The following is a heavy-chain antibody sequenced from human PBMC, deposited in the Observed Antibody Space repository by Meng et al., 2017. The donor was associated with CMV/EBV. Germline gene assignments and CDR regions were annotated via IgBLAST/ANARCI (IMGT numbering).Heavy chain of an antibody. CDR1: GSTFXXXA. Sequence: CRVYVTSPGYAVCDXXTVAGSTFXXXAISWVRQAPAQALEWMGGIIPIFGTANYAQKFQGRVTITADESTSTAYMELSSLRSEDTAVYYCARAGDYGGRGYFNYWGQGTLVTVSS. J-gene: IGHJ4*02. CDR2: IIPIFGTA. V-gene: IGHV1-69*01. CDR3: ARAGDYGGRGYFNY. D-gene: IGHD4-23*01.